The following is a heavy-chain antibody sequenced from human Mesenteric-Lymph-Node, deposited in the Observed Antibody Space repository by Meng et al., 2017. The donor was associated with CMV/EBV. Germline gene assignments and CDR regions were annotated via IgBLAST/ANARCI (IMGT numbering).Heavy chain of an antibody. J-gene: IGHJ4*02. CDR1: GYTFTSND. Sequence: ASAQVSCKASGYTFTSNDINWVRQATGQGLEWMGCMNPNTGNTGYAQKFQGRVTMTSNTSISTAYMELSSLRSEDTAVYYCGSGGGAGSGPRETDYWGQGTLVTVSS. D-gene: IGHD3-10*01. V-gene: IGHV1-8*01. CDR2: MNPNTGNT. CDR3: GSGGGAGSGPRETDY.